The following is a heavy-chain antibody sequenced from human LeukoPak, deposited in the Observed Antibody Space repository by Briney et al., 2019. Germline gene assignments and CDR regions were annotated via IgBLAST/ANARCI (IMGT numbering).Heavy chain of an antibody. J-gene: IGHJ3*02. CDR1: GFTFSSYW. D-gene: IGHD2-15*01. V-gene: IGHV3-74*01. CDR3: AREFCSGGRCSDAFDI. Sequence: PGGSLRLSCAASGFTFSSYWMHWVRQAPGKGLVWVSRINSDGSDTTYADSVKGRFTLSRDNAKNSLYLQMNSLRAEDTAVYYCAREFCSGGRCSDAFDIWGQGTMVTVSS. CDR2: INSDGSDT.